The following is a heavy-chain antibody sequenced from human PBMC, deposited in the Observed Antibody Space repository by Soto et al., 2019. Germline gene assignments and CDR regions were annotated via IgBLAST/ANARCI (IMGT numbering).Heavy chain of an antibody. CDR2: IYYSGST. CDR3: ASGLTSRNWFDP. V-gene: IGHV4-39*01. D-gene: IGHD2-21*02. Sequence: SQTLSLTCTVSGGSVSSSSYYWGWIRQPPGKGLEWIGSIYYSGSTYYNPSLKSRVTISVDTSKNQFSLKLSSVTAADTALYYCASGLTSRNWFDPWGQGTLVTVSS. CDR1: GGSVSSSSYY. J-gene: IGHJ5*02.